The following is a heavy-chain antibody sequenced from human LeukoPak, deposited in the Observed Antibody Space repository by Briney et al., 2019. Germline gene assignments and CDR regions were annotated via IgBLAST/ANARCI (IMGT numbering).Heavy chain of an antibody. CDR2: IYTSGST. J-gene: IGHJ6*03. CDR3: ARVGYDIVYYYYYMDV. V-gene: IGHV4-4*07. D-gene: IGHD3-9*01. Sequence: KPSETLSLACTVSGGSISSYYWSWIRQPAGKGLERIGRIYTSGSTNYNPSLKSRVTMSVDTSKNQFSLKLSSVTAADTAVYYCARVGYDIVYYYYYMDVWGKGTTVTVSS. CDR1: GGSISSYY.